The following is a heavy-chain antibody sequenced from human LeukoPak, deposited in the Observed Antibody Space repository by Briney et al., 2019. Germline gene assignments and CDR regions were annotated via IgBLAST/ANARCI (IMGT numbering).Heavy chain of an antibody. Sequence: PGGSLRLSYAASGFTFSSYGMHWVRQAPGKGLEWVAFIRYDGSNKYYADSVKGRFTISRDNSKNTLYLQMNSLRAEDTAVYYCARGSPIFSNSWSRGNMDVWGKGTTVTISS. CDR2: IRYDGSNK. J-gene: IGHJ6*03. CDR1: GFTFSSYG. CDR3: ARGSPIFSNSWSRGNMDV. V-gene: IGHV3-30*02. D-gene: IGHD6-13*01.